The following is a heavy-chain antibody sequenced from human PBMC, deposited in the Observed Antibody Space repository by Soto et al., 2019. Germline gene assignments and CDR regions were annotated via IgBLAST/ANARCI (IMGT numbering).Heavy chain of an antibody. CDR1: GFTFSSYA. J-gene: IGHJ3*02. CDR3: AKDRKIGYSSSWYDVAFDI. CDR2: ISGSGGST. Sequence: PGGSLRLSCAASGFTFSSYAMSWVRQAPGKGLEWVSAISGSGGSTYYADSVKGRFTISRDNSKNTLYLQMNSLRAEDTAVYYCAKDRKIGYSSSWYDVAFDIWGQGTMVTVSS. D-gene: IGHD6-13*01. V-gene: IGHV3-23*01.